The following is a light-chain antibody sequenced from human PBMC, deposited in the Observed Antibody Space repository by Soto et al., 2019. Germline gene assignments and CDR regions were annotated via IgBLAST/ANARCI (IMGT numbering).Light chain of an antibody. V-gene: IGLV2-14*01. CDR1: SSDVGTYNL. CDR2: EVR. J-gene: IGLJ1*01. CDR3: SSYASGNTYV. Sequence: SVLTQPASESGSPGQSITISCTGTSSDVGTYNLVSWYQHHPGKAPKLMIYEVRNRPSGVSNRFSGSKSGNTASLTISGLQAEDEADYYCSSYASGNTYVFGTGTKVTVL.